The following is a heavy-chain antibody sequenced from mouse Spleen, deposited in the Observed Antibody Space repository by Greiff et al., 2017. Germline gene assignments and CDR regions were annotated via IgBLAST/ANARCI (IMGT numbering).Heavy chain of an antibody. CDR2: ISSGGSYT. D-gene: IGHD2-3*01. J-gene: IGHJ1*01. Sequence: EVKLMESGGGLVKPGGSLKLSCAASGFTFSSYAMSWVRQTPEKRLEWVATISSGGSYTYYPDSVKGRFTISRDNAKNTLYLQMSSLRSEDTAMYYCARGDDGYYTWYFDVWGAGTTVTVSS. CDR1: GFTFSSYA. CDR3: ARGDDGYYTWYFDV. V-gene: IGHV5-9-1*01.